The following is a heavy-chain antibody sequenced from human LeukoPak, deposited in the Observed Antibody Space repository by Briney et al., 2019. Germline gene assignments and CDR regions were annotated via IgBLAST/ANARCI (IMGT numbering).Heavy chain of an antibody. CDR2: VNHSGST. V-gene: IGHV4-34*01. D-gene: IGHD3-3*01. Sequence: PSETLSLTCAVYGGSFRGYCWSWIRQPPGTGLEWIGEVNHSGSTNYNPSLKSRVTISEDTSKNQFSLKLSSVTAADTAVYYCARGGNIWSGLLGRNWFDPWGQGTLVTASS. CDR3: ARGGNIWSGLLGRNWFDP. CDR1: GGSFRGYC. J-gene: IGHJ5*02.